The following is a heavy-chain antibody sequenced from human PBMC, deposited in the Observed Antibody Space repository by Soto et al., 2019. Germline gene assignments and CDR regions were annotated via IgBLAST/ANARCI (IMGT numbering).Heavy chain of an antibody. CDR2: IYYSGST. Sequence: QVQLQASGPGLVKPSETLSLTCTVSGGSISSYYWSWIRQPPGKGLEWIGYIYYSGSTNHNPSPRGRVTRSVDTSKCQFSLKLSSVPAADTAVYHCAGARQAGGCGMDVWGQGTTVTFSS. CDR3: AGARQAGGCGMDV. D-gene: IGHD3-16*01. CDR1: GGSISSYY. V-gene: IGHV4-59*01. J-gene: IGHJ6*02.